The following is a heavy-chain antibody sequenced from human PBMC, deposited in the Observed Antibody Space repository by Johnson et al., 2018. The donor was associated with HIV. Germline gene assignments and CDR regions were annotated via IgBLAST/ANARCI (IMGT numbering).Heavy chain of an antibody. CDR2: ISYDGSNK. J-gene: IGHJ3*02. V-gene: IGHV3-30-3*01. Sequence: QVQLVESGGGVVQPGRSLRLSCAASGFTFSSYAMHWVRQAPGKGLEWVAVISYDGSNKYYTDSVKGIFTISRDNSKNTLYLQMNSLRPEDTALYFCARDSGAPGNDAFDIWGHGTMVTVSS. CDR3: ARDSGAPGNDAFDI. D-gene: IGHD1-26*01. CDR1: GFTFSSYA.